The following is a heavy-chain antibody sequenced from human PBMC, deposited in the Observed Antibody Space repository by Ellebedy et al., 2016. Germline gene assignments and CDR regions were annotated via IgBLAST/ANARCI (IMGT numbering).Heavy chain of an antibody. V-gene: IGHV3-23*05. CDR3: ARRSLGGSGSYYVTNWFDP. D-gene: IGHD3-10*01. J-gene: IGHJ5*02. Sequence: GESLKISXAASGFTLTTYAMHWVRQAPGKGLEWLSVITNIGTAFYAESVMGRFTISRDNSKNMLYLQMNSLRAEDTAVYYCARRSLGGSGSYYVTNWFDPWGQGTLVTVSS. CDR1: GFTLTTYA. CDR2: ITNIGTA.